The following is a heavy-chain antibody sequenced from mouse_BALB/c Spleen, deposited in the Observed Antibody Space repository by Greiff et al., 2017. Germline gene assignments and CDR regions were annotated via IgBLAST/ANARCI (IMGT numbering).Heavy chain of an antibody. Sequence: EVMLVESGGGLVKPGGSLKLSCAASGFTFSSYAMSWVRQTPEKRLEWVATISSGGSYTYYPDSVKGRFTISRDNAKNTLYLQMSSLRSEDTAMYYCARHRYDVVGPWFAYWGQGTLVTVSA. CDR3: ARHRYDVVGPWFAY. CDR2: ISSGGSYT. D-gene: IGHD2-14*01. J-gene: IGHJ3*01. CDR1: GFTFSSYA. V-gene: IGHV5-9-3*01.